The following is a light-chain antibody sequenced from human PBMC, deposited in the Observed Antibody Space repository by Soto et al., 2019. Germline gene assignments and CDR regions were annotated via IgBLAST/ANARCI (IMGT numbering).Light chain of an antibody. Sequence: QFALAQPASVSGSPGQSITISCTGSSSDVGGYNYVSWYQQHPGKAPKLMIYEVSDRPSGLSNRFSGSKSGNTASLTISGLQAEDEADYYCASYSTSATRVLFGGGTKLTVL. CDR2: EVS. CDR3: ASYSTSATRVL. CDR1: SSDVGGYNY. V-gene: IGLV2-14*03. J-gene: IGLJ2*01.